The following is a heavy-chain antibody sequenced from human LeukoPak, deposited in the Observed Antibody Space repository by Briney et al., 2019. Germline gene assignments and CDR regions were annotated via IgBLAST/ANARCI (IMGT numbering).Heavy chain of an antibody. Sequence: SETLSLTCAVYGGSFSDYNWTWIRQPPGKGLEWIGEIGHNASANYNPSLKGRVTISVDTSKNQFSLKLSSVTAADTAVYYCAREDQRWLQFGAFDIWGQGTMVTVSS. CDR2: IGHNASA. CDR3: AREDQRWLQFGAFDI. V-gene: IGHV4-34*01. J-gene: IGHJ3*02. CDR1: GGSFSDYN. D-gene: IGHD5-24*01.